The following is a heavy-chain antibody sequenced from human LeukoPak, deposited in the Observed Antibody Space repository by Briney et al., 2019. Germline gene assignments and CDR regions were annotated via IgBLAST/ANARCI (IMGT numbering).Heavy chain of an antibody. J-gene: IGHJ6*03. Sequence: SETLSLTCTVSGGSISSSSYYWSWIRQPPGKGLEWIGYIYYSGSTNYNPSLKSRVTISVDTSKNQFSLKLSSVTAADTAVYYCAREDGAARFMDVWGKGTTVTVSS. CDR3: AREDGAARFMDV. V-gene: IGHV4-61*01. CDR1: GGSISSSSYY. D-gene: IGHD6-6*01. CDR2: IYYSGST.